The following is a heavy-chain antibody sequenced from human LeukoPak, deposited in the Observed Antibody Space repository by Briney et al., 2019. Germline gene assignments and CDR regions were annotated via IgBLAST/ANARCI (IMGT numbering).Heavy chain of an antibody. CDR3: AKDSPWKYYDSTGFSGY. Sequence: PGGSLRLSCAGSGFTFSSYEMNWVRQAPGKGLEWVSGISDSGGSRFYADSVKGRFTISRDNSKNTMYLQMNSLRAEDTALYYCAKDSPWKYYDSTGFSGYWGQGTLVTVSS. D-gene: IGHD3-3*01. CDR1: GFTFSSYE. V-gene: IGHV3-23*01. CDR2: ISDSGGSR. J-gene: IGHJ4*02.